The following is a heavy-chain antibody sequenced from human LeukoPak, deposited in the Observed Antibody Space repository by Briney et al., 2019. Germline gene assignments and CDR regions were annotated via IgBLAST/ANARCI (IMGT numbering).Heavy chain of an antibody. V-gene: IGHV4-4*07. CDR2: IYTSGST. CDR3: ARDYNFRVDY. J-gene: IGHJ4*02. Sequence: SETLSLTCFVSGASITTSYWSWIRQPAGKGLEWIGRIYTSGSTNYNPSLKSRVTMSVDTSKDQFSLKLSSVTAADTAVYYCARDYNFRVDYWGQGTLVTVSS. CDR1: GASITTSY. D-gene: IGHD3-10*01.